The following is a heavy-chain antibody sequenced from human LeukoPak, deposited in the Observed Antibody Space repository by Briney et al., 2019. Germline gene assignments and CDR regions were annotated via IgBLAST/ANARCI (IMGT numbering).Heavy chain of an antibody. CDR1: GFTFNNAW. J-gene: IGHJ4*02. D-gene: IGHD1-26*01. V-gene: IGHV3-7*05. CDR2: ISHDGSEK. Sequence: PGGSLRLSCAASGFTFNNAWMTWVRQVPGKGLEWVTNISHDGSEKYCVDSVKGRFTISRDHAKNSLYLQMNSLRAEDTAVYYCAREGPMTRSGSYDYWGRGTLVTVSS. CDR3: AREGPMTRSGSYDY.